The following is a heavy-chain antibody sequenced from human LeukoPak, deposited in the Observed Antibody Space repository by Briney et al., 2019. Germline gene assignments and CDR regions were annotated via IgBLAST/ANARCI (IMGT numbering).Heavy chain of an antibody. Sequence: PGGSLRLSCAASGFTFSSYWMHWVRQAPGKGLVWVSGINTDGSSTYYPDSVKGRFTISRDNAKNTLYLQMNSLRAEDTAVYYCYGANAEHWGQGTLVTVS. J-gene: IGHJ1*01. D-gene: IGHD4-17*01. V-gene: IGHV3-74*01. CDR3: YGANAEH. CDR2: INTDGSST. CDR1: GFTFSSYW.